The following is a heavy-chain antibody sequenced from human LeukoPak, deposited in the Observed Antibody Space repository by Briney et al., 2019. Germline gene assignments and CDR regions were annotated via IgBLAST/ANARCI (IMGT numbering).Heavy chain of an antibody. Sequence: GGSLRLSCAASGFTFSSYSMNWVRQAPGKGLEWVSSISSSSSYIYYADPVKGRFTISRDNAKNSLYLQMNSLRAEDTAVYYCARRRDSGSLQHFDYWGQGTLVTVSS. CDR2: ISSSSSYI. D-gene: IGHD1-26*01. J-gene: IGHJ4*02. CDR1: GFTFSSYS. CDR3: ARRRDSGSLQHFDY. V-gene: IGHV3-21*04.